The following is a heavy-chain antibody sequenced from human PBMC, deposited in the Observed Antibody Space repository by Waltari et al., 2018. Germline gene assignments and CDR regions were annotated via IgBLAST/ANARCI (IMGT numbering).Heavy chain of an antibody. V-gene: IGHV3-7*04. J-gene: IGHJ4*02. D-gene: IGHD2-21*02. CDR1: GFPFSTSW. Sequence: EVQLVESGGGLVQPGGSLSLSCSGSGFPFSTSWMIWVRQAPGKGLEWVASIKQDGGEKYYVDSMKGRFTISRDNDNNSLFLQMDSLRVEDTAVYYCARGVTTVECWGQGALVTVSS. CDR3: ARGVTTVEC. CDR2: IKQDGGEK.